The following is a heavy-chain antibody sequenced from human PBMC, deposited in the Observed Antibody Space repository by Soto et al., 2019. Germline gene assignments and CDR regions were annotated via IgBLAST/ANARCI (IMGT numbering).Heavy chain of an antibody. V-gene: IGHV3-30-3*01. D-gene: IGHD1-26*01. Sequence: GGSLRLSCAASGFTFSSYAMHWVRQAPGKGLEWVAVISYDGSNKYYADSVKGRFTISRDNSKNTLYLQMNSLRAEDTAVYYCARGDVGAVNAFDIWGQGTMVTVSS. CDR2: ISYDGSNK. J-gene: IGHJ3*02. CDR3: ARGDVGAVNAFDI. CDR1: GFTFSSYA.